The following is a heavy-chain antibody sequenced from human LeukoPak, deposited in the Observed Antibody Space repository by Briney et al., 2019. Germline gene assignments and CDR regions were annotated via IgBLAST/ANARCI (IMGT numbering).Heavy chain of an antibody. J-gene: IGHJ4*02. CDR1: GGSISSGSYY. CDR2: IYTSGST. D-gene: IGHD3-3*01. Sequence: NPSETLSLTCTVSGGSISSGSYYWSWIRQPAGKGLEWIGRIYTSGSTNYNPSLKSRVTISVDTSKNQFSLKLSSVTAADTAVYYCASWSGYWFDYWGQGTLVTVSS. CDR3: ASWSGYWFDY. V-gene: IGHV4-61*02.